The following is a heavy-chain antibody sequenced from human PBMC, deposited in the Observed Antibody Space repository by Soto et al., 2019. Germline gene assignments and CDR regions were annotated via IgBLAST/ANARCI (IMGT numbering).Heavy chain of an antibody. CDR2: IYYSGST. CDR1: GGSISSSSYY. V-gene: IGHV4-39*01. J-gene: IGHJ4*02. CDR3: ARVGYYDFCGGYFDY. D-gene: IGHD3-3*01. Sequence: SETLSLTCTVSGGSISSSSYYWGWIRQPPGKGLEWIGSIYYSGSTYYNPSLKSRVTISVDTSKNQFSLKLSSVTAADTAVYYCARVGYYDFCGGYFDYRGQGTSVTVP.